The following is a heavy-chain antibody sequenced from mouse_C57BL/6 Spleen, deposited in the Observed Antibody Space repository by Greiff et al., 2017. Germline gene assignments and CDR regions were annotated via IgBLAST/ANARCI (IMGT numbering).Heavy chain of an antibody. D-gene: IGHD3-2*02. Sequence: QVQLQQPGAELVMPGASVKLSCKASGYTFTSYWMHWVKQRPGQGLEWIGEIDPSDSYTNYNQKFKGKSTLTVDKSSSTAYMQLSSLTSEDSAVYYCARKEAQATRYFDYWGQGTTLTVSS. V-gene: IGHV1-69*01. J-gene: IGHJ2*01. CDR3: ARKEAQATRYFDY. CDR1: GYTFTSYW. CDR2: IDPSDSYT.